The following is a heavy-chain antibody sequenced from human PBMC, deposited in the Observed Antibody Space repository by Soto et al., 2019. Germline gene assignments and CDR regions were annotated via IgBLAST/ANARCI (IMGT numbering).Heavy chain of an antibody. V-gene: IGHV4-34*01. D-gene: IGHD3-22*01. CDR2: INHSGST. CDR3: ARSGRQRGYYDRGYFDY. J-gene: IGHJ4*02. Sequence: SETLSLTCAVYGGSFSGYYWSWIRQPPGKGLEWIGEINHSGSTNYNPSLKSRVTISVDTSKNQFSLKLSSVTAADTAVYYCARSGRQRGYYDRGYFDYWGQGTLVTVSS. CDR1: GGSFSGYY.